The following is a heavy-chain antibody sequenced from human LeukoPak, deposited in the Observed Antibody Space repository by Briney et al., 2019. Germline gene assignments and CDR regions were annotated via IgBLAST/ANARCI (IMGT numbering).Heavy chain of an antibody. CDR1: GFTFSGSA. CDR3: TRTAEAYGDYVAY. J-gene: IGHJ4*02. CDR2: IRSKANSYAT. D-gene: IGHD4-17*01. V-gene: IGHV3-73*01. Sequence: GGSLRLSCAASGFTFSGSAMHWVRQASGKGLEWVGRIRSKANSYATAYAASVKGRFTISRDDSKNTAYLQMNSLKTEDTAVYYCTRTAEAYGDYVAYWGQGTLVTVSS.